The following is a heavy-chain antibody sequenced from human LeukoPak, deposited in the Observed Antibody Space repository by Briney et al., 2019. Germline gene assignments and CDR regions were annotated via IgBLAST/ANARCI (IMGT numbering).Heavy chain of an antibody. Sequence: SETLSLTCAVYGGSFSGYYWSWTRQPPGKGLEWIGEINHSGSTNYNPSLKSRVTISVDTSKNQFSLKLSSVTAADTAVYYCASDDSSSYYFDYWGQGTLVTVSS. CDR3: ASDDSSSYYFDY. CDR2: INHSGST. CDR1: GGSFSGYY. J-gene: IGHJ4*02. V-gene: IGHV4-34*01. D-gene: IGHD6-6*01.